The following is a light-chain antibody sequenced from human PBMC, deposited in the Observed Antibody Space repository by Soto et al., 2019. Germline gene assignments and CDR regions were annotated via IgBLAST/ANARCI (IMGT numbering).Light chain of an antibody. CDR3: QQRSSWPRT. V-gene: IGKV3-11*01. Sequence: EIVLTQSPATLSLSPGERATLSCRASQSVSRYLAWYQQRPGQAPRLLIYDASNGATDIPARFSGSGSGTDFTLTISSLEPEDFVVYYCQQRSSWPRTFGQGTKVDIK. CDR2: DAS. CDR1: QSVSRY. J-gene: IGKJ1*01.